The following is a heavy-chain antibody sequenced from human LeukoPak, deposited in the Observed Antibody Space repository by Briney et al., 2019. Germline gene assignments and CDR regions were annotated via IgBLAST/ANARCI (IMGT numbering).Heavy chain of an antibody. D-gene: IGHD6-13*01. Sequence: GSLRLSCAASGFTFSSYSMNWVRQAPGKGLEWIGEINHSGSTNYNPSLKSRVTISVDTSKNQFSLKLSSVTAADTAAYYCARGIAGRDYWGQGTLVTVSS. CDR3: ARGIAGRDY. J-gene: IGHJ4*02. CDR1: GFTFSSYS. CDR2: INHSGST. V-gene: IGHV4-34*01.